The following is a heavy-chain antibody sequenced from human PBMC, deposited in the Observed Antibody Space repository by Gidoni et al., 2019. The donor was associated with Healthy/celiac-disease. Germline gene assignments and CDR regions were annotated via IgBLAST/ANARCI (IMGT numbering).Heavy chain of an antibody. CDR2: INHSGST. D-gene: IGHD3-3*01. V-gene: IGHV4-34*01. CDR3: ARGGGDVLRS. J-gene: IGHJ3*01. Sequence: QVQLQQWGAGLLKPSETLSLTCAVYGGSFSGYYWSWIRQPPGKGLEWIGEINHSGSTNYNPSLKSRVTISVDTSKNQFSLKLSSVTAADTAVYYCARGGGDVLRSWGQGTMVTVSS. CDR1: GGSFSGYY.